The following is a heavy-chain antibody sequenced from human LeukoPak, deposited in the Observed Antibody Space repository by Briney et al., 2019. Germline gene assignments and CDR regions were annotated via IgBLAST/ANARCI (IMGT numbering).Heavy chain of an antibody. V-gene: IGHV3-7*01. CDR2: IKNDGSDK. CDR3: ARGGHRQKEF. J-gene: IGHJ1*01. CDR1: GFTFSNYW. D-gene: IGHD3-10*01. Sequence: SGGSLRLSCSASGFTFSNYWMTGLRQSPRKGQGWVAIIKNDGSDKNCVVSVKGRFTISRDKDKDSLYLQMSSLRAEDTAVYYCARGGHRQKEFWGQGALVTVSS.